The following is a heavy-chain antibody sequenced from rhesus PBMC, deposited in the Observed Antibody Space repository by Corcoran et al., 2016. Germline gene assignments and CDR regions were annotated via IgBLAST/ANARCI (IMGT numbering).Heavy chain of an antibody. J-gene: IGHJ4*01. Sequence: EVQLVESGGGLAKPGGSLRLSCAASGFTFSSYWMNWVRQTPGKGLEWISAINSGGGSTYYADSLKGRFTISRDNSKDTLSLQMNSLRAEDTAVYYWAKVGGSWGYWGQGVLVTVSS. CDR3: AKVGGSWGY. D-gene: IGHD6-25*01. CDR2: INSGGGST. V-gene: IGHV3S42*01. CDR1: GFTFSSYW.